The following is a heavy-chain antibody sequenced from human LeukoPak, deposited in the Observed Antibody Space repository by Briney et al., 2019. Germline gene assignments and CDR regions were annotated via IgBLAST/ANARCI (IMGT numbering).Heavy chain of an antibody. D-gene: IGHD7-27*01. V-gene: IGHV4-59*01. CDR1: GGSFSSYY. CDR3: ARDVTGDLSSFDY. Sequence: PSETLSLTCAVYGGSFSSYYWSWIRQPPGKGLEWIGYIYYSGSTNYNPSLKSRVTISVDTSKNQFSLKLSSVTAADTAVYYCARDVTGDLSSFDYWGQGTLVTVSS. J-gene: IGHJ4*02. CDR2: IYYSGST.